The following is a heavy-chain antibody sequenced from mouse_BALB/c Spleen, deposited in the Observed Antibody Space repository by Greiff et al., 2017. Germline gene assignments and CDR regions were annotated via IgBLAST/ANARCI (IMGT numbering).Heavy chain of an antibody. CDR1: GFTFSDYG. J-gene: IGHJ4*01. CDR3: ARDYGSSPYAMDY. V-gene: IGHV5-15*02. CDR2: ISNLAYSI. Sequence: EVNLVESGGGLVQPGGSRKLSCAASGFTFSDYGMAWVRQAPGKGPEWVAFISNLAYSIYYADTVTGRFTISRENAKNTLYLEMSSLRSEDTAMYYCARDYGSSPYAMDYWGQGTSVTVSS. D-gene: IGHD1-1*01.